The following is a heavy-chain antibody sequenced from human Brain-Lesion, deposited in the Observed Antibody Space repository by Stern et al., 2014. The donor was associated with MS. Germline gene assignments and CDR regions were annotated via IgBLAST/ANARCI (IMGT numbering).Heavy chain of an antibody. J-gene: IGHJ4*02. CDR3: ATLSPGAGGNYYRHFDY. D-gene: IGHD1-26*01. CDR1: GYTLTELS. CDR2: FDPEDGET. V-gene: IGHV1-24*01. Sequence: QLVQSGAEVKKPRASVKVSCKVSGYTLTELSMHWVRQAPRKGIEWMGGFDPEDGETIYAQKFQGRVTMTEDTSTDTAYMELSSLRSEDTAVYYCATLSPGAGGNYYRHFDYWGQGTLVTVSS.